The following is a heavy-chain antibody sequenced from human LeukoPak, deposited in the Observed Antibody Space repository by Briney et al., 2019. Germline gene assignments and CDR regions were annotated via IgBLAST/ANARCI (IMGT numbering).Heavy chain of an antibody. CDR3: ARVSGLNNFDS. V-gene: IGHV4-34*01. CDR1: GESFNDYY. Sequence: PSETLSLTCAIYGESFNDYYWTWLRQPPGKGLEWIGEINHSGKTNYNPTLKSRVTLSLDASKKQFSLKLYSVTAADTSIYYCARVSGLNNFDSWGQGTLVTVSS. CDR2: INHSGKT. D-gene: IGHD1/OR15-1a*01. J-gene: IGHJ4*02.